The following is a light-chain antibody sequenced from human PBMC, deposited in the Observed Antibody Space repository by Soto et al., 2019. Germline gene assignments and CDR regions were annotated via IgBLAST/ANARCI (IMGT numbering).Light chain of an antibody. CDR3: AAWDDSLNGQVV. J-gene: IGLJ2*01. CDR1: SPNIGSNT. Sequence: QSVLTQPPSASGTPGQRVTISCSGSSPNIGSNTVNWYQQLPGTAPKLVMYSNNQRPSGVPDRVSGSKSGTSASLAISGLQPEDEAEYYCAAWDDSLNGQVVFGGGTKVTVL. V-gene: IGLV1-44*01. CDR2: SNN.